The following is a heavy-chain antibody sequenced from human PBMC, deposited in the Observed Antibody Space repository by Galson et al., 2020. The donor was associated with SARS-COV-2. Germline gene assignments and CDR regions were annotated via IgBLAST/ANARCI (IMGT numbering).Heavy chain of an antibody. J-gene: IGHJ3*01. CDR3: AKDQRRFNHGWLNGVLDV. Sequence: GGSLRLSCAASRFTFDNYAMTWVRQAPGKGLEWVSAISDSGASTYYADSVKGRFTISRDNSRNTLYLQMSSLRVEDTAIYYCAKDQRRFNHGWLNGVLDVWGQGTVFTGSS. D-gene: IGHD3-9*01. CDR2: ISDSGAST. V-gene: IGHV3-23*01. CDR1: RFTFDNYA.